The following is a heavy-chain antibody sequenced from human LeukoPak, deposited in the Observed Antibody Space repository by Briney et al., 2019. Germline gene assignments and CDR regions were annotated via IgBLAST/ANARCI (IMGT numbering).Heavy chain of an antibody. J-gene: IGHJ4*02. D-gene: IGHD5-18*01. Sequence: GGSLRLSCAASGFTFSSYGMHWVRQAPGKGLEWVAVTWYDGSNKYYADSVKGRFTISRDNSKNTLYLQMNSLRAEDTAVYYCARGAYSYGYLFDYWGQGTLVTVSS. CDR2: TWYDGSNK. CDR1: GFTFSSYG. CDR3: ARGAYSYGYLFDY. V-gene: IGHV3-33*01.